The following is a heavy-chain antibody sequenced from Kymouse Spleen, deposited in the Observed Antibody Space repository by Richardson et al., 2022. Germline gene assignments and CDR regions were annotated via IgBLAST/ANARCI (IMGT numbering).Heavy chain of an antibody. J-gene: IGHJ4*02. D-gene: IGHD3-3*01. CDR3: ARGRGFLEWLLYRVAT. Sequence: QVQLQQWGAGLLKPSETLSLTCAVYGGSFSGYYWSWIRQPPGKGLEWIGEINHSGSTNYNPSLKSRVTISVDTSKNQFSLKLSSVTAADTAVYYCARGRGFLEWLLYRVATGAREPWSPSPQ. CDR1: GGSFSGYY. V-gene: IGHV4-34*01. CDR2: INHSGST.